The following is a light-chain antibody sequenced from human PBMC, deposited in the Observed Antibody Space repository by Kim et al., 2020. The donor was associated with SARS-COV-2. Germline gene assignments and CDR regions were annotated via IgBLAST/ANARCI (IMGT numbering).Light chain of an antibody. CDR2: GAT. J-gene: IGKJ2*01. CDR3: QQYRTWLL. CDR1: QDITNS. Sequence: EIVMTQSPPIMSVSPGDRATLSCRASQDITNSLAWYQQKPGKAPRLLIYGATTRATGVPVRFSGRQSGTEFTLTISSLQSEDFAVYYCQQYRTWLLFGPGTKLEI. V-gene: IGKV3-15*01.